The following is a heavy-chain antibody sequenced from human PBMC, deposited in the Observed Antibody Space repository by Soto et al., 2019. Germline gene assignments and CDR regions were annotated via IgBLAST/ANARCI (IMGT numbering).Heavy chain of an antibody. J-gene: IGHJ4*02. Sequence: PGGSLRLSCAASGFTFINYAMTWVRQAPGEGLEWVSTISGNGSNTHYADSVKGRFSISRDNSKNTLYIQMNSLRADESAVYYCAKDYGSSRYFFDYWGKGALVTVFS. D-gene: IGHD6-19*01. V-gene: IGHV3-23*01. CDR2: ISGNGSNT. CDR3: AKDYGSSRYFFDY. CDR1: GFTFINYA.